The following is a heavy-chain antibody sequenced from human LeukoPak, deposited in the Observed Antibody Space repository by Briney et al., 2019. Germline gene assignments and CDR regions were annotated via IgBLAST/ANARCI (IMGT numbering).Heavy chain of an antibody. CDR2: INHSGST. V-gene: IGHV4-34*01. CDR1: GGSFSGYY. D-gene: IGHD2-15*01. Sequence: PSETLPLTCAVYGGSFSGYYWSWIRQPPGKGLEWIGEINHSGSTNYNPSLKSRVTISVDTSKNQFSLKLSSVTAADTAVYYCARESGRYCSGGSCYYWFDPWGQGTLVTVSS. CDR3: ARESGRYCSGGSCYYWFDP. J-gene: IGHJ5*02.